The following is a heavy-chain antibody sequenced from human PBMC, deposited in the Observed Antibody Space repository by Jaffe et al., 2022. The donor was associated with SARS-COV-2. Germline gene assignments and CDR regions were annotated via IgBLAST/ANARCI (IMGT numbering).Heavy chain of an antibody. CDR1: GGSISSGSYY. CDR3: ARGVVAAPNYYYYYGMDV. CDR2: IYTSGST. J-gene: IGHJ6*02. D-gene: IGHD2-15*01. Sequence: QVQLQESGPGLVKPSQTLSLTCTVSGGSISSGSYYWSWIRQPAGKGLEWIGRIYTSGSTNYNPSLKSRVTISVDTSKNQFSLKLSSVTAADTAVYYCARGVVAAPNYYYYYGMDVWGQGTTVTVSS. V-gene: IGHV4-61*02.